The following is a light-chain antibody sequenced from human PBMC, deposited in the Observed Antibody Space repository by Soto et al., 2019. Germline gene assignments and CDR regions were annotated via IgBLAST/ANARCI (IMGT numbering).Light chain of an antibody. J-gene: IGKJ1*01. Sequence: EIVMTQSPATLSLSPGQRATLSCRASQSVSSKLAWYQQRPGQAPRLLIYSASTRATGIPARFSGSGSGTEFTLTISSLQSEDFAVYYCQQYNNWPPWTFGQGTKV. CDR3: QQYNNWPPWT. CDR1: QSVSSK. V-gene: IGKV3-15*01. CDR2: SAS.